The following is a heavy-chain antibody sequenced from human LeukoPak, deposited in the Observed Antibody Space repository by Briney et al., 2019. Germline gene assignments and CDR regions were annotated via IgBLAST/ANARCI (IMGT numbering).Heavy chain of an antibody. J-gene: IGHJ4*02. Sequence: GGSLRLSCAASGFTFSSYAMTWVRQAPGKGLEWVSAISGSDFSTYYADSVKGRFTISRDNSKNTLFLQMNSLRAEDTAVYYCAKDSGTMVRGVFDYWGRGTLVTVSS. V-gene: IGHV3-23*01. CDR3: AKDSGTMVRGVFDY. CDR1: GFTFSSYA. D-gene: IGHD3-10*01. CDR2: ISGSDFST.